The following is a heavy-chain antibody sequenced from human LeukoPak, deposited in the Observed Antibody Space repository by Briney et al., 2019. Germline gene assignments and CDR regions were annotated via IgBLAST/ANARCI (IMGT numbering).Heavy chain of an antibody. CDR3: AKDAGGSGYDFAY. D-gene: IGHD5-12*01. CDR2: ISGSGGST. J-gene: IGHJ4*02. V-gene: IGHV3-23*01. CDR1: GFTVSSNY. Sequence: GGSLRLSCAASGFTVSSNYMSWVRQAPGKGLEWVSAISGSGGSTYYADSVKGRFTISRDNSKNTLYLQMNSLRAEDTAVYYCAKDAGGSGYDFAYWGQGTLVTVSS.